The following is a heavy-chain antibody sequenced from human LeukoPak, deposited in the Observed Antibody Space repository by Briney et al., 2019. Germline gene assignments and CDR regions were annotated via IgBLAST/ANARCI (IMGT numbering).Heavy chain of an antibody. J-gene: IGHJ3*02. CDR3: ATLGGYAFDI. D-gene: IGHD3-16*01. CDR1: GFTFSSYS. CDR2: ISSGSSYI. Sequence: GGSLRLSCAASGFTFSSYSMNWVRQAPGKGLEWVSSISSGSSYIYYADSVKGRFTISRDNAKNSLYLQMNSLRAEDTAIYYCATLGGYAFDIWGQGTMVTVSS. V-gene: IGHV3-21*01.